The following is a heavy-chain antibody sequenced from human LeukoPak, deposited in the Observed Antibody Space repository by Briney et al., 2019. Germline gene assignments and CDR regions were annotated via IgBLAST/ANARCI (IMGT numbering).Heavy chain of an antibody. D-gene: IGHD5-18*01. CDR2: IYHSGST. CDR3: ARHEYEDTAYFDY. CDR1: GYSISSGYY. V-gene: IGHV4-38-2*01. Sequence: TSETLSLTCAVSGYSISSGYYWGWIRQPPGEGLEWIGSIYHSGSTYYNPSLKSRVTISVDTSKNQFSLKLSSVTAADTAVYYCARHEYEDTAYFDYWGQGTLVTVSS. J-gene: IGHJ4*02.